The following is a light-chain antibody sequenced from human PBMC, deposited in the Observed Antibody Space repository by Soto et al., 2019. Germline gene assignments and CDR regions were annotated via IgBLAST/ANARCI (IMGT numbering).Light chain of an antibody. CDR2: SNI. CDR1: SSNIGSNT. CDR3: AAWDDRLNGRV. V-gene: IGLV1-44*01. J-gene: IGLJ3*02. Sequence: QSVLTQPPSASGTPGQRVTISCSGSSSNIGSNTVNWYQQLPGTAPKLLIYSNIQRPSGVPDRFSGSKSGTSASLAISGLQSEDEADYYCAAWDDRLNGRVFGGGTKLTVL.